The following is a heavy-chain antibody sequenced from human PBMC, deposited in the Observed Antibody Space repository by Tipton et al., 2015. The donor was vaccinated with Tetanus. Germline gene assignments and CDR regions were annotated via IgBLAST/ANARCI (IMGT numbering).Heavy chain of an antibody. CDR2: ISSSSRYI. V-gene: IGHV3-21*01. CDR1: GFTLSRYT. J-gene: IGHJ4*02. CDR3: VRGMAEASNCGGDCYSDY. Sequence: SLRLSCAASGFTLSRYTLNWVRQAPGKGLEWVSSISSSSRYIYYADSVKGRFTISRDNAKNSLYLQTISLRAEDTAVYSCVRGMAEASNCGGDCYSDYWGQGTLVTVSS. D-gene: IGHD2-21*02.